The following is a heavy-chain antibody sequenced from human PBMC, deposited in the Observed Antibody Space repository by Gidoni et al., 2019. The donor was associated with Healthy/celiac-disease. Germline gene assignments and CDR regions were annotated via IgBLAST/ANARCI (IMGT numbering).Heavy chain of an antibody. Sequence: QVQLVQSGAEVKKPGSSVKVSCKASGATFRSYAISWVRQAPGQGLEWMGGIIPIVGTANYAQKFQGRVTITADESTSTAYKELSSLRSEDTAVYYCARDLTSLGGRAFDIWGQGTMVTVSS. D-gene: IGHD2-15*01. CDR1: GATFRSYA. CDR2: IIPIVGTA. CDR3: ARDLTSLGGRAFDI. J-gene: IGHJ3*02. V-gene: IGHV1-69*01.